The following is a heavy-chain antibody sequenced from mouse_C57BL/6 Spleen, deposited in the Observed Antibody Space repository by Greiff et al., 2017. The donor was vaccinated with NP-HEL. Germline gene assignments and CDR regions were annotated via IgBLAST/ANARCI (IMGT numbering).Heavy chain of an antibody. CDR2: IDPSDSYT. CDR3: ARRLLGPSVCAMDY. Sequence: QVQLKQPGAELVKPGASVKLSCKASGYTFTSYWMQWVKQRPGQGLEWIGEIDPSDSYTNYNQKFKGKATLTVDTSSSTAYMQLSSLTSEDSAVYYCARRLLGPSVCAMDYWGQGTSVTVSS. J-gene: IGHJ4*01. D-gene: IGHD4-1*01. CDR1: GYTFTSYW. V-gene: IGHV1-50*01.